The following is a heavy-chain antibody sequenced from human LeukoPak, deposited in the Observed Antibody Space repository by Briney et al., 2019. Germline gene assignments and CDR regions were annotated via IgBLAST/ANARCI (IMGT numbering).Heavy chain of an antibody. CDR2: IVGSSST. V-gene: IGHV3-21*01. J-gene: IGHJ4*02. CDR3: ARIGAGSSRDY. D-gene: IGHD6-13*01. CDR1: GFTFSNFA. Sequence: PGGSRRLSCAASGFTFSNFAMTWVRQAPGKGLEWVSSIVGSSSTYYADSLKGRFTISRDNAKNSLYLQMNSLRAEDTAVYYCARIGAGSSRDYWGQGTLVTVSS.